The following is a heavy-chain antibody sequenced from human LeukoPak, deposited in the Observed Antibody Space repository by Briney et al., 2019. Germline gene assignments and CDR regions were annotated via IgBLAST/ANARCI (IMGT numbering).Heavy chain of an antibody. Sequence: TSETLSLTCTVSGGSISSGDYYWSWIRQPPGKGLEWIGYIYYSGSTYYNPSLKSRVTISVDTSKNQFSLKLSSVTAADTAVYYCARYSMVRGVIIVRGPEPYYFDYWGQGTLVTVSS. D-gene: IGHD3-10*01. CDR3: ARYSMVRGVIIVRGPEPYYFDY. CDR1: GGSISSGDYY. J-gene: IGHJ4*02. V-gene: IGHV4-30-4*01. CDR2: IYYSGST.